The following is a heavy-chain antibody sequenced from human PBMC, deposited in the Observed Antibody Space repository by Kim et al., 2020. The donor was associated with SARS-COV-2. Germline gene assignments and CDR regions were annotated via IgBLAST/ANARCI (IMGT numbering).Heavy chain of an antibody. CDR2: ISAYNGNT. Sequence: ASVKVSCKASGYTFTSYGISWVRQAPGQGLEWMGWISAYNGNTNYAQKLQGRVTMTTDTSTSTAYMELRSLRSDDTAVYYCARDSRFLEWMEGDGYYYGMDVWGQGTTVTVSS. J-gene: IGHJ6*02. D-gene: IGHD3-3*01. V-gene: IGHV1-18*01. CDR1: GYTFTSYG. CDR3: ARDSRFLEWMEGDGYYYGMDV.